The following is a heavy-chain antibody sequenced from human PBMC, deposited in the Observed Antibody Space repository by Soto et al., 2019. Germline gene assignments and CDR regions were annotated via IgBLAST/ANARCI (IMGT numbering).Heavy chain of an antibody. Sequence: GGSLRLSCAASGFTFSDYYTSWIRQAPGKGLEWVSYISSSGSTIYYADSVKGRFTISRDNAKNSLYLQMNSLRAEDTAVYYCATVSYYYGSGRSRYYYYGMDVWGQGTTVTVSS. V-gene: IGHV3-11*01. D-gene: IGHD3-10*01. CDR3: ATVSYYYGSGRSRYYYYGMDV. CDR1: GFTFSDYY. J-gene: IGHJ6*02. CDR2: ISSSGSTI.